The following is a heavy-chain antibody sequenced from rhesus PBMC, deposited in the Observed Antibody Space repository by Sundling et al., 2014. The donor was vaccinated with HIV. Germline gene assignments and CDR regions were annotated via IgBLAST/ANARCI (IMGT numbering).Heavy chain of an antibody. CDR1: GFTFSDYY. D-gene: IGHD3-3*01. CDR3: ARDQSWLQNLDWLSDYGLDS. CDR2: ISNGGGST. V-gene: IGHV3-178*01. J-gene: IGHJ6*01. Sequence: EVQLVESGGGLAKPGGSLRLSCAASGFTFSDYYMDWVRQAPGKGLEWVSRISNGGGSTWYADSVKGRFTISRENAKNTLHLQMDSLRAEDTAVYYCARDQSWLQNLDWLSDYGLDSWGQGVVVAVSS.